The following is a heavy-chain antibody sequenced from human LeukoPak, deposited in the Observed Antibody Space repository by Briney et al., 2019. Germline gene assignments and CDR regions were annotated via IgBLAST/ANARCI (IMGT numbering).Heavy chain of an antibody. V-gene: IGHV3-9*01. CDR3: AKDMAGRRITMVRGQGYGMNV. Sequence: GGSLRLSCAASGFTFDDYAMHWVRQAPGKGLEWVSGISWNSGSIGYADSVKGRFTISRDNAKNSLYLQMNSLRAEDTALYYCAKDMAGRRITMVRGQGYGMNVWGQGTTVTVSS. J-gene: IGHJ6*02. CDR1: GFTFDDYA. D-gene: IGHD3-10*01. CDR2: ISWNSGSI.